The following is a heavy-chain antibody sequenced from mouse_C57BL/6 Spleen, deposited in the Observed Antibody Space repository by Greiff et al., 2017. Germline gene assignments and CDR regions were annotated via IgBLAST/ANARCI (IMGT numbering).Heavy chain of an antibody. D-gene: IGHD2-4*01. CDR2: ISSGSSTI. V-gene: IGHV5-17*01. CDR1: GFTFSDYG. J-gene: IGHJ4*01. CDR3: ANTMITTYAMDY. Sequence: DVKLVESGGGLVKPGGSLKLSCAASGFTFSDYGMHWVRQAPEKGLEWVAYISSGSSTIYYADTVKGRFTISRDNAKNTLFLQMTSLRSEDTAMYYCANTMITTYAMDYWGQGTSVTVSS.